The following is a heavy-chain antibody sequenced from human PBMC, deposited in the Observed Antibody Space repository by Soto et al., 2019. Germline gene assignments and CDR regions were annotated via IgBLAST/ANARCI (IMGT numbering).Heavy chain of an antibody. CDR1: GGSFSGYY. CDR2: INHSGST. Sequence: PSETLSLTCAVYGGSFSGYYWSWIRQPPGQGLEWIGEINHSGSTNYNPSLKSRVTISVDTSKNQFSLKLSSVTAADTAVYYCARGGGRGIAARNYYYYGMDVWGQGTTVTV. V-gene: IGHV4-34*01. CDR3: ARGGGRGIAARNYYYYGMDV. J-gene: IGHJ6*02. D-gene: IGHD6-6*01.